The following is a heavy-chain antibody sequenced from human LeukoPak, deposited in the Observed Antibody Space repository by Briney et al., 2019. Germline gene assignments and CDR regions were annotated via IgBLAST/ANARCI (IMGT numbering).Heavy chain of an antibody. Sequence: GASVKVSCKASGYTFTGYYMHWVRQAPGQGLEWMGWINPNSGGTNYAQKFQGRVTMTRDTSISTAYMELSRLRSDDTAVYYCARATYYYDSSGYFWSAFLAFDIWGQGTMVTVSS. V-gene: IGHV1-2*02. CDR2: INPNSGGT. CDR3: ARATYYYDSSGYFWSAFLAFDI. CDR1: GYTFTGYY. D-gene: IGHD3-22*01. J-gene: IGHJ3*02.